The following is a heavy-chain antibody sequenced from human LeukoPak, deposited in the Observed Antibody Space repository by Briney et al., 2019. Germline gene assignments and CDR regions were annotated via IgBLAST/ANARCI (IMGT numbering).Heavy chain of an antibody. CDR3: ARESYDRSGNYPRDFDS. Sequence: PGGSLRLSCAASGFTFSRHGMNWAPHAPGKGLEWISSISSGSIYAHYSDSVEGRFSISRDDANSFLYLQMSNLRAEDTAVYYCARESYDRSGNYPRDFDSWGQGTLVTVSS. D-gene: IGHD3-22*01. CDR2: ISSGSIYA. V-gene: IGHV3-21*01. J-gene: IGHJ4*02. CDR1: GFTFSRHG.